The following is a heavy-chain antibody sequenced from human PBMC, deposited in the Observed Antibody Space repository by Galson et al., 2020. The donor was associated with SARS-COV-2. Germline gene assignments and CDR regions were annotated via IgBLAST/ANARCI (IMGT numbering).Heavy chain of an antibody. V-gene: IGHV3-48*03. CDR3: ARGYCSGGSCYSAGY. CDR2: ISSSGNTI. CDR1: GFTFSNYE. J-gene: IGHJ4*02. D-gene: IGHD2-15*01. Sequence: GESLKISCAASGFTFSNYEMNWVRQAPGKGLEWVSYISSSGNTIYYGDSVKGRFTISRDNAKNSLYLQMNSLRAEDTAIYYCARGYCSGGSCYSAGYWGQGTLVTVSS.